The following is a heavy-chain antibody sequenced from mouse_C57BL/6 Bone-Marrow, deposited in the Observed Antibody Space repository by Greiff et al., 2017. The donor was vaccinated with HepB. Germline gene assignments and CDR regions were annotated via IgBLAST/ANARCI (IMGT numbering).Heavy chain of an antibody. CDR1: GYSITSGYD. CDR3: AREVYYDYGTYYFDY. V-gene: IGHV3-1*01. D-gene: IGHD2-4*01. J-gene: IGHJ2*01. Sequence: ESGPGMVKPSQSLSLTCTVTGYSITSGYDWHWIRHFPGNKLEWMGYISYSGSTNYNPSLKSRISITHDTSKNHFFLKLNSVTTEDTATYYCAREVYYDYGTYYFDYWGQGTTLTVSS. CDR2: ISYSGST.